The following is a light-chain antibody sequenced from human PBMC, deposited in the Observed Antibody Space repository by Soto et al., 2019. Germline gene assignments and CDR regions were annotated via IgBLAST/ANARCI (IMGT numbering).Light chain of an antibody. Sequence: DLQMTQSPSSLSASIGDRVTITCRASQSIGTILNWYQQKPGKAPKVLIYAASSLQSGVQSRFSGSASRPEFTHAISSLQPKDFATYYCQRSYYNPAFVQGTRLEIK. CDR1: QSIGTI. CDR2: AAS. CDR3: QRSYYNPA. V-gene: IGKV1-39*01. J-gene: IGKJ5*01.